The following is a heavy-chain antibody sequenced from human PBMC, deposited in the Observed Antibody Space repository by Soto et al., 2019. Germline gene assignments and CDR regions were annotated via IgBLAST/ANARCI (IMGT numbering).Heavy chain of an antibody. CDR2: ISAHNGNK. Sequence: QVHLVQSGAEVKKPGASVKVSCKASGYTFTSYGITWVRQAPGQGLEWMGWISAHNGNKDYAQKXXXXXXXXXXXXXXXXXXXXXXXXXXXXAVYYCARGIYGDYCGQGALVTVSS. CDR1: GYTFTSYG. J-gene: IGHJ4*02. V-gene: IGHV1-18*01. CDR3: ARGIYGDY. D-gene: IGHD3-10*01.